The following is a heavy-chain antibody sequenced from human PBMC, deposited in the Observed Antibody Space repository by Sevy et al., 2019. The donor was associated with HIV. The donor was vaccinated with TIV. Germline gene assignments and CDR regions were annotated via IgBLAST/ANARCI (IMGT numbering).Heavy chain of an antibody. CDR1: GFSVSSHA. Sequence: GGSLRLSCAASGFSVSSHAMHWVRQAPGKGLEWVALLSYDGGAQYYVDSVKGRFSISRDNSKNILYLKMNSLRPADTALYSCTRDAGYSVGWYPSNYWGQGTMVTVSS. CDR2: LSYDGGAQ. J-gene: IGHJ4*02. V-gene: IGHV3-30*04. D-gene: IGHD6-19*01. CDR3: TRDAGYSVGWYPSNY.